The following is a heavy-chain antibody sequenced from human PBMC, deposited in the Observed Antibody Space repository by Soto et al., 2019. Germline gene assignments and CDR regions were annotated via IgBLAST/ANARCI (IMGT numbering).Heavy chain of an antibody. CDR2: INPNSGGT. Sequence: ASVKVSCKASGYTFTGYYMHWVRQAPGQGLEWMGWINPNSGGTNYAQKFQGWVTMTRDTSISTAYMELSRLRSDDTAVYYCATAQRVMDYDFWSGYYERVGYYYYGMDVWGQGTTVTVSS. J-gene: IGHJ6*02. V-gene: IGHV1-2*04. D-gene: IGHD3-3*01. CDR3: ATAQRVMDYDFWSGYYERVGYYYYGMDV. CDR1: GYTFTGYY.